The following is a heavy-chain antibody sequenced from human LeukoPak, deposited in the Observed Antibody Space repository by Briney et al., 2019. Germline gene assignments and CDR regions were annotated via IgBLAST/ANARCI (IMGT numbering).Heavy chain of an antibody. J-gene: IGHJ4*02. CDR1: GFTFSDYY. Sequence: GGSLRLSCAASGFTFSDYYMSWIRQAPGKGLEWVSYISSSGSTIYYADSVKGRFTISRDNAKNSLCLQMNSLRAEDTAVYYCARLYYDFWSGPTRRDYWGQGTLVTVSS. D-gene: IGHD3-3*01. CDR3: ARLYYDFWSGPTRRDY. V-gene: IGHV3-11*01. CDR2: ISSSGSTI.